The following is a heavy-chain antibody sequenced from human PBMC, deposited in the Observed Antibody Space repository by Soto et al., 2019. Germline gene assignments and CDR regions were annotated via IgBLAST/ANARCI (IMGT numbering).Heavy chain of an antibody. CDR2: INHSGST. CDR3: AREGSSEVVVVAANWFDP. Sequence: SETLSLTCAVYGGYFSGYYWSWIRKNTGKGLEWIGEINHSGSTNYNPSLKSRVTISVDTSKNQFSLKLSSVTAADTAVYYCAREGSSEVVVVAANWFDPWGQGTLVTVSS. V-gene: IGHV4-34*01. CDR1: GGYFSGYY. D-gene: IGHD2-15*01. J-gene: IGHJ5*02.